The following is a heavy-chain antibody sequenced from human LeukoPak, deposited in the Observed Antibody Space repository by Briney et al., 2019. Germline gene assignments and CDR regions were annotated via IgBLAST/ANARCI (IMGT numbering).Heavy chain of an antibody. V-gene: IGHV5-51*01. J-gene: IGHJ4*02. CDR2: IYPSDSDT. CDR1: GYSFTSYW. Sequence: GASLKISCKASGYSFTSYWIGWVRPMPGKGLEWMGIIYPSDSDTRYSPSFQGQVTISVDKSISTAYLQWSSLKASDTAMYYCARHVGSSGWYVWGQGTLVTVSP. CDR3: ARHVGSSGWYV. D-gene: IGHD6-19*01.